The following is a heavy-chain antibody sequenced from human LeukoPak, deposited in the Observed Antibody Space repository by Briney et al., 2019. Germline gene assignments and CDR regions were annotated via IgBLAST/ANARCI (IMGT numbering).Heavy chain of an antibody. CDR1: GYTFTSYY. J-gene: IGHJ6*03. D-gene: IGHD3-22*01. Sequence: GASVKVSCKASGYTFTSYYMHWVRQAPGKGLEWMGIINPSGGSTSYVQKFQGRVTMTTDTSTSTAYMELRSLRSDDTAVYYCARGPGGRSGYYPLEDHYYYQYMDVWGKGTTVTVSS. CDR3: ARGPGGRSGYYPLEDHYYYQYMDV. CDR2: INPSGGST. V-gene: IGHV1-46*01.